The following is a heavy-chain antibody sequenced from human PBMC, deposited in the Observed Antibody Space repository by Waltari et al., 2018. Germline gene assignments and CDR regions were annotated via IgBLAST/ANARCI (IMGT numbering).Heavy chain of an antibody. V-gene: IGHV4-38-2*02. J-gene: IGHJ4*02. CDR2: IYHSGST. CDR3: ATIDGITMVQGVIIKDY. CDR1: GYSISSGYY. D-gene: IGHD3-10*01. Sequence: QVQLQESGPGLVKPSETLSLTCTVSGYSISSGYYWGWIRQPPGKGLEWIGSIYHSGSTYYNPSLKSRVTISVDTSKNQFSLKLSSVTAADTAVYYCATIDGITMVQGVIIKDYWGQGTLVTVSS.